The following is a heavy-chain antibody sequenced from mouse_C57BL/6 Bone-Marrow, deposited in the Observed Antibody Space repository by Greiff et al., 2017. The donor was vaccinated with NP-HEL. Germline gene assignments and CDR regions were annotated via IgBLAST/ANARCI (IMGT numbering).Heavy chain of an antibody. CDR2: ISDGGSYT. CDR3: ARDYYGYSWFAY. D-gene: IGHD2-2*01. V-gene: IGHV5-4*01. CDR1: GFTFSSYA. J-gene: IGHJ3*01. Sequence: EVKLVESGGGLVKPGGSLKLSCAASGFTFSSYAMSWVRQTPEKRLEWVATISDGGSYTYYPDNVKGRFTISRDNAKNNLYLQMSHLKSEDTAMYYCARDYYGYSWFAYWGQGTLGTVSA.